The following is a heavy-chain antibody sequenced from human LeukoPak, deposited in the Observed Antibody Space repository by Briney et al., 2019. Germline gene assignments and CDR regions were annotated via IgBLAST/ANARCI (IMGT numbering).Heavy chain of an antibody. Sequence: SVKVSCKASGGTFSSYANSWVRQAPGQGLEWMGGIIPIFGTANYAQKFQGRVTITADESTSTAYMELSSLRSEDTAVYYCARAVYYYGSGSPDYYYGMDVWGKGTTVTVSS. J-gene: IGHJ6*04. CDR2: IIPIFGTA. CDR3: ARAVYYYGSGSPDYYYGMDV. D-gene: IGHD3-10*01. CDR1: GGTFSSYA. V-gene: IGHV1-69*13.